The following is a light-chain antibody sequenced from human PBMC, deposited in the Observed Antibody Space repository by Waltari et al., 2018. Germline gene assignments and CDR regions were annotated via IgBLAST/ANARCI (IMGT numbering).Light chain of an antibody. V-gene: IGLV2-14*01. CDR2: EVS. Sequence: QSALTQPASVSGSPGQSITISCPGTSSDVGGYNYVSWYQQHPGKAPKLMIYEVSNRPSGVSNRFSGSKSGNTASLTISGLQAEDEADYYCSSYTSFKWVFGGGTKLTVL. CDR1: SSDVGGYNY. J-gene: IGLJ3*02. CDR3: SSYTSFKWV.